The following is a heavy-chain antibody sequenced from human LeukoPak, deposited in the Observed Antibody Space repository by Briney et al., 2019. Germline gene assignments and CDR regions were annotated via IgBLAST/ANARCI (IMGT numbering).Heavy chain of an antibody. J-gene: IGHJ4*02. Sequence: ASVTVSCKASGYTFTSYGISWVRQAPGQGLEWMGWISAYNGNTNYAQKLQGRVTMTTDTSTSTAYMELRSLRSDDTAVYYCARGAKYYYDSSGYGDYWGQGTLVTVSS. D-gene: IGHD3-22*01. CDR2: ISAYNGNT. CDR1: GYTFTSYG. CDR3: ARGAKYYYDSSGYGDY. V-gene: IGHV1-18*01.